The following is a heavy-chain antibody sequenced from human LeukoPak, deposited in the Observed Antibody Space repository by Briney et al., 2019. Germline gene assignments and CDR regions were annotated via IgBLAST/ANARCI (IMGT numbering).Heavy chain of an antibody. CDR3: AKFSSGWTSPYYGMDV. V-gene: IGHV3-21*04. Sequence: GGSLRLSCAASGFTFSSYSMNWVRQAPGKGLEWVSSISSSSSYIYYADSVKGRFTISRDNSKNTLYLQMNSLRAEDTAVYYCAKFSSGWTSPYYGMDVWGQGTTVTVSS. J-gene: IGHJ6*02. CDR1: GFTFSSYS. CDR2: ISSSSSYI. D-gene: IGHD6-19*01.